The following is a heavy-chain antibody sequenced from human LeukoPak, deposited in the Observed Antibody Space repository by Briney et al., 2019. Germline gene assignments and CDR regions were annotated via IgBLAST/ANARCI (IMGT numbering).Heavy chain of an antibody. D-gene: IGHD1-26*01. J-gene: IGHJ2*01. CDR3: ARRLGSGIDWYFDL. V-gene: IGHV4-59*08. Sequence: SETLSLTCTVSGGSISSYYWSWIRQPPGKGLEWIGYIYYSGSTNYNPSLKSQVTISVDTSKNQFSLKLSSVTAADTAVYYCARRLGSGIDWYFDLWGRGTLVTVSS. CDR1: GGSISSYY. CDR2: IYYSGST.